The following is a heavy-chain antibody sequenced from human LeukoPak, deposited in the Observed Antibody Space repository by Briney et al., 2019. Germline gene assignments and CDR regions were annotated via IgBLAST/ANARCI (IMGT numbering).Heavy chain of an antibody. V-gene: IGHV4-34*01. D-gene: IGHD2-15*01. CDR2: INHSGST. CDR1: GGSFSGYY. Sequence: SETLSLTCAVYGGSFSGYYWSWIRQPPGKGLEWIGEINHSGSTNYNPSLKSRVTISVDTSKNQFSLKLSSVTAADTAVYYCARRWGGYCSIGSCSGAFDIWGQGTTITVSS. CDR3: ARRWGGYCSIGSCSGAFDI. J-gene: IGHJ3*02.